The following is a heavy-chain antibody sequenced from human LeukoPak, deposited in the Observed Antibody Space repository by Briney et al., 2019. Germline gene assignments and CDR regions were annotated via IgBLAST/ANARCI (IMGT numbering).Heavy chain of an antibody. J-gene: IGHJ4*02. CDR3: ARVFSGGYFDY. Sequence: GGSLRLSCAASGFTFSSYWMSWVRQAPGKGLEWVANIKQDGSEKYYMDSVKGRFTISRDNAKNSLYLQMNSLRAEDTAVYYCARVFSGGYFDYWGQGTLVTVSS. V-gene: IGHV3-7*01. CDR2: IKQDGSEK. CDR1: GFTFSSYW. D-gene: IGHD3-10*01.